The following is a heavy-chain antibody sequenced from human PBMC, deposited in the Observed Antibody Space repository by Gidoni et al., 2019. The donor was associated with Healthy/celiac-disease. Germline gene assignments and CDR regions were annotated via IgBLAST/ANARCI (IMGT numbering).Heavy chain of an antibody. D-gene: IGHD3-3*01. Sequence: QVQLVQSGAEVKKPGASVKVSCKASGYTFTSYAMHWVRQAPGQRLEWMGWINAGNGNTKYSQKFQGRVTITRDTSASTAYMELSSLRSEDTAVYYCARVPVLRFLEGNSYYFDYWGQGTLVTVSS. CDR2: INAGNGNT. V-gene: IGHV1-3*01. CDR1: GYTFTSYA. J-gene: IGHJ4*02. CDR3: ARVPVLRFLEGNSYYFDY.